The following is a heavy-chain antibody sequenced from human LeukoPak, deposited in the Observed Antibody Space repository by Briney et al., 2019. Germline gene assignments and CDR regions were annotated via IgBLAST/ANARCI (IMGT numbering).Heavy chain of an antibody. CDR3: ARARRDGYNYCFDY. CDR2: INPNSGGT. CDR1: GYTFTGYY. D-gene: IGHD5-24*01. Sequence: GASXKVSCKASGYTFTGYYMHWVRQAPGQGLEWMGRINPNSGGTNYAQKFQGRVTMTRDTSISTAYMELSRLRSDDTAVYYCARARRDGYNYCFDYWGQGTLVTVSS. J-gene: IGHJ4*02. V-gene: IGHV1-2*06.